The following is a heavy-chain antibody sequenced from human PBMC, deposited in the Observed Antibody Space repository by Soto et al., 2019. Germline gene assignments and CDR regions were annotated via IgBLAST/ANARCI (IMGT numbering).Heavy chain of an antibody. D-gene: IGHD3-10*01. Sequence: EVQLVESGGGLVQPGGSPRLSCATSGFAFSDYWMNWVRQVPGKGLEWVANIKQDGSEIHYVDSVRGRFTISRDNAKISLNLQMNSLRAEDTARYYCVRSSGWTGDYWGQGILVTVSS. CDR3: VRSSGWTGDY. V-gene: IGHV3-7*05. J-gene: IGHJ4*02. CDR2: IKQDGSEI. CDR1: GFAFSDYW.